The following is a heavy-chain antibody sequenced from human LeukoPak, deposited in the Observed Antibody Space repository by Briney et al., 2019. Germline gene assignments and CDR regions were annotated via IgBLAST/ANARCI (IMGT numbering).Heavy chain of an antibody. Sequence: GGSLRLSCAASGFTFDSYAMSWVRRAPGKGLEWVSMITSGGGNTYYADSVKGRFTISRDNSKNIVFLQMTGLRVDDTAVYYCTRDHPDCRGTDRLFFDYWGQGALVTVSS. V-gene: IGHV3-23*01. D-gene: IGHD2-15*01. CDR1: GFTFDSYA. J-gene: IGHJ4*02. CDR3: TRDHPDCRGTDRLFFDY. CDR2: ITSGGGNT.